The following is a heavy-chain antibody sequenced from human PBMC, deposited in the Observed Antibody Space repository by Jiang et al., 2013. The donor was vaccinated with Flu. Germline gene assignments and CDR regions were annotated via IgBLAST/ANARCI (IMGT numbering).Heavy chain of an antibody. Sequence: KPTQTLTLTCTFSGFSLSTSGVGVGWIRQPPGKALEWLALIYWDDDKRYSPSLKSRLTITKDTSKNQVVLTMTNMDPVDTATYYCAHRGATRCFEGWGQGPWSPSPQ. V-gene: IGHV2-5*02. CDR3: AHRGATRCFEG. CDR2: IYWDDDK. CDR1: GFSLSTSGVG. D-gene: IGHD3-10*02. J-gene: IGHJ1*01.